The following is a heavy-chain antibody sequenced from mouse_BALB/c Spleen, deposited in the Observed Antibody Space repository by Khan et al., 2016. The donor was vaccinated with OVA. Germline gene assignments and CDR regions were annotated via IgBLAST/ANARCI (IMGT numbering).Heavy chain of an antibody. CDR2: INPSNGRT. D-gene: IGHD1-1*01. V-gene: IGHV1S81*02. CDR3: ARLRINFDY. Sequence: QVQLQQSGAELVNPGASVNLSCKASGYTLTSYWMHWVKQRPGQGLEWIGEINPSNGRTNYNEKFKSKATLTVDKSSSTAHMQLSSPTSEDSAVYYCARLRINFDYWGQGTTLTVSS. CDR1: GYTLTSYW. J-gene: IGHJ2*01.